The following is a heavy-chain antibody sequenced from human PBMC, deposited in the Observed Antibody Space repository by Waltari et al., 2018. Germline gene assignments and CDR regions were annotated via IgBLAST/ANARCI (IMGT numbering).Heavy chain of an antibody. CDR2: IYTSGST. CDR1: GGSISSYY. V-gene: IGHV4-4*07. CDR3: ASSLTTVTPFDY. D-gene: IGHD4-17*01. Sequence: QVQLQESGPGLVKPSETLSLTCTVSGGSISSYYWSWIRQPAGKGLEWIGRIYTSGSTNYNPSLKSRVTMSVDTSKNQCSLKLSSVTAADTAMYYCASSLTTVTPFDYWGQGTLVTVSS. J-gene: IGHJ4*02.